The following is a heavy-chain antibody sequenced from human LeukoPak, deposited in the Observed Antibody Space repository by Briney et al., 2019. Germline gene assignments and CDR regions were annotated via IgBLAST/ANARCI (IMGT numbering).Heavy chain of an antibody. D-gene: IGHD1-26*01. V-gene: IGHV4-34*01. Sequence: SETLSLTCAVYGGSFSGYYWSWIRQPPGKGLEWIGEINHSGSTYYNPSLKSRVTISLDRSKNQLSLKLSSVTAADTAVYYCARELNYYYYMDVWGKGTTVTVSS. CDR3: ARELNYYYYMDV. J-gene: IGHJ6*03. CDR2: INHSGST. CDR1: GGSFSGYY.